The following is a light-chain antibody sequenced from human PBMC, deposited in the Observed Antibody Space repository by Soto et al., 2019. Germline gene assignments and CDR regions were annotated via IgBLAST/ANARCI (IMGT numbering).Light chain of an antibody. CDR1: SSDVGKNDY. CDR2: EVT. CDR3: SSYAGTNNHHV. V-gene: IGLV2-8*01. J-gene: IGLJ1*01. Sequence: QSVLAQPPSASGSPGQSVTISCTGTSSDVGKNDYVSWFQHHPGKAPKLIIYEVTKRPSGVPDRFSGSKSGNTASLTVSGLQAEDEADYYCSSYAGTNNHHVFGTGTKVTVL.